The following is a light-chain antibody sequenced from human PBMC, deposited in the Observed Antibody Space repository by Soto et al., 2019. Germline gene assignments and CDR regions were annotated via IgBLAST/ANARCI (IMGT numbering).Light chain of an antibody. CDR2: STS. V-gene: IGKV1-39*01. CDR1: QNIENY. J-gene: IGKJ1*01. CDR3: QQSSNIPWT. Sequence: IPLTQSPSSLSASVGDRVTVSCRSSQNIENYLSWYVQRPGKAPELLVYSTSKLKSGVPSRFRGSGSGTDFSLTISSLQSEDFGTYYCQQSSNIPWTFGQGTKVEIK.